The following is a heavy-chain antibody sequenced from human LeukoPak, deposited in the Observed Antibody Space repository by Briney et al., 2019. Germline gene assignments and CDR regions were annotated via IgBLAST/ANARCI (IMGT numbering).Heavy chain of an antibody. V-gene: IGHV3-23*03. CDR2: VYADGAT. CDR1: GFTFSSYA. D-gene: IGHD4-17*01. Sequence: GGSLRLSCAASGFTFSSYAMSWVRQAPGKGLEWVSVVYADGATYYADSVKGRFTVSRDNSKNTLYLQINGLRAEDTGVYFCARGGGYYGIDYWGQGTLVTVSS. J-gene: IGHJ4*02. CDR3: ARGGGYYGIDY.